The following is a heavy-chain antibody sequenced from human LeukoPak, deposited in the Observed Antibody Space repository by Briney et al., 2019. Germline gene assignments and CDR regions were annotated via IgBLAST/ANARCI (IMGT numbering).Heavy chain of an antibody. V-gene: IGHV3-23*01. D-gene: IGHD3-10*01. CDR2: ISGSGGST. J-gene: IGHJ4*02. CDR3: AKVLDGSGSYSSHFDY. CDR1: GFTFSSYG. Sequence: GGSLRLSCAASGFTFSSYGMSWVRQAPGKGLEWVSAISGSGGSTYYADSVKGRFTISRDNSKNTLYLQMNSLRAEDTAVYYCAKVLDGSGSYSSHFDYWGQGTLVTVPS.